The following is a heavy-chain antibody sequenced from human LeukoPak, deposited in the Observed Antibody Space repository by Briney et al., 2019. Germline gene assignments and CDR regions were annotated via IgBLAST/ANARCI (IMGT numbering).Heavy chain of an antibody. CDR3: ARAIAVVDY. CDR1: GYTFTDYY. D-gene: IGHD6-19*01. CDR2: INANSGGT. J-gene: IGHJ4*02. V-gene: IGHV1-2*02. Sequence: ASVKVSCKASGYTFTDYYIHWVRLAPGQGLEWMGWINANSGGTNSAQKFQGRVTMTKDTSISTAYMELSRLRSDDTAVYFCARAIAVVDYWGQGTLVTVSS.